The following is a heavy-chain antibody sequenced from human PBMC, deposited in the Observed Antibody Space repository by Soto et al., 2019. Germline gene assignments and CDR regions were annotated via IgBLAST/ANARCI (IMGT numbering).Heavy chain of an antibody. CDR1: GFTFSSYS. J-gene: IGHJ4*02. CDR2: ISSSSSYI. D-gene: IGHD3-3*01. CDR3: AREFSRHGRFYEY. Sequence: GGSLRLSCAASGFTFSSYSMNWVRQAPGKGLEWVSSISSSSSYIYYADSVKGRFTISRDNAKNSLYLQMNSLRAEDTAVYYCAREFSRHGRFYEYWGQGTLVTLSS. V-gene: IGHV3-21*01.